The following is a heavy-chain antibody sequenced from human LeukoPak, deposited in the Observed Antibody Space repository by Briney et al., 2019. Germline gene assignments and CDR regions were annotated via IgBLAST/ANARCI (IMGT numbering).Heavy chain of an antibody. CDR2: ISGSGGST. Sequence: GGSLRLSCAASGFTFSSYAMSWVRQAPGKGLEWVSAISGSGGSTYYADSVKGRFTISRDNSKNTLYLQMNSLRAEDTAVYYCAKDITPTPQLDCDYWGQGTLVTVSS. V-gene: IGHV3-23*01. CDR1: GFTFSSYA. J-gene: IGHJ4*02. D-gene: IGHD5-18*01. CDR3: AKDITPTPQLDCDY.